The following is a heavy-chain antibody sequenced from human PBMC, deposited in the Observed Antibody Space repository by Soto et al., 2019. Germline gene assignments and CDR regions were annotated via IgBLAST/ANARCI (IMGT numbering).Heavy chain of an antibody. Sequence: SETLSLTCAVSVGSISSGGYSWSWIRQPPGKGLEWIGYIYHSGSTYYNPSLKSRVTISVDRSKNQFSLKLSSVTAADTAVYYCARELTGYPNWFDPWGQGTLVTVSS. CDR1: VGSISSGGYS. CDR2: IYHSGST. D-gene: IGHD3-9*01. J-gene: IGHJ5*02. CDR3: ARELTGYPNWFDP. V-gene: IGHV4-30-2*01.